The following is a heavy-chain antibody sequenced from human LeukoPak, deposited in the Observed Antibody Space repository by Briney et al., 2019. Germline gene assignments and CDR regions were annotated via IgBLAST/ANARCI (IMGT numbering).Heavy chain of an antibody. J-gene: IGHJ4*02. D-gene: IGHD3-16*01. CDR3: ARGEMPDY. CDR1: GFTFSSNS. V-gene: IGHV3-21*01. Sequence: GGSLRHSRAASGFTFSSNSMNWVRQAPGKGLEWVSSISSSSSYIYYADSVKGRFTISRDNAKNSLYLQMNSLRAEDTAVCYCARGEMPDYWGQGTLVTVSS. CDR2: ISSSSSYI.